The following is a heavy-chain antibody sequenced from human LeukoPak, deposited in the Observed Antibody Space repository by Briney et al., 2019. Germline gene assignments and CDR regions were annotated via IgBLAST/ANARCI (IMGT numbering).Heavy chain of an antibody. Sequence: SVKVSCKASGGTFSSYAISWVRQAPGQGLEWMGGIIPIFGTANYAQKFQGRVTITTDESTSTAYMELSSLRSEDTAVYYCAREHAPRIQLWSANWFDPWGQGTLVTVSS. CDR2: IIPIFGTA. J-gene: IGHJ5*02. CDR3: AREHAPRIQLWSANWFDP. CDR1: GGTFSSYA. D-gene: IGHD5-18*01. V-gene: IGHV1-69*05.